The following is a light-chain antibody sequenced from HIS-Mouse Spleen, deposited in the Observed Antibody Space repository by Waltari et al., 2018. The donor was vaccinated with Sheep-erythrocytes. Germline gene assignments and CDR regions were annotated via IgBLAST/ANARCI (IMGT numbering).Light chain of an antibody. CDR2: AGS. V-gene: IGLV2-23*01. CDR1: SSDVGSYNL. CDR3: CSYAGSSTPWV. Sequence: QSALTQPASVSGSPGQSITISCTGTSSDVGSYNLVSWYQQHPGKAPKLMIYAGSKRHSGVSKRFAGSKSGNTASLTISGLQAEDEADYYCCSYAGSSTPWVFGGGTKLTVL. J-gene: IGLJ3*02.